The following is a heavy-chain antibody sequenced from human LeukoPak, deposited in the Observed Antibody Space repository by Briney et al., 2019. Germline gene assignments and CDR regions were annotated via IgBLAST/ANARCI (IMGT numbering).Heavy chain of an antibody. V-gene: IGHV4-4*07. J-gene: IGHJ6*03. CDR2: IYTSGST. Sequence: SETLSLTCTISGGSISSYYWSWIRQPAGEGLEWIGRIYTSGSTNYNPSLKSRVTMSVDTSKNQFSLKLSSVTAADTAVYYCARGGSSSAYYYYMDVWGKGTTVTVSS. CDR3: ARGGSSSAYYYYMDV. D-gene: IGHD6-6*01. CDR1: GGSISSYY.